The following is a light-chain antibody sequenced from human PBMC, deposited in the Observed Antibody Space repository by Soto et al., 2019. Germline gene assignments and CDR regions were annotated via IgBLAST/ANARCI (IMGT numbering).Light chain of an antibody. Sequence: QSALTQPPSASGSPGQSVTISWTGTSSDVGGYNYVSWYQQYPGRAPKLMIYEVTKRPSGVPDRFSGSKSGNTASLTVSGLQAEDEADYYCSSYAASNNFYFVFGGGTKLTV. CDR3: SSYAASNNFYFV. CDR2: EVT. V-gene: IGLV2-8*01. J-gene: IGLJ3*02. CDR1: SSDVGGYNY.